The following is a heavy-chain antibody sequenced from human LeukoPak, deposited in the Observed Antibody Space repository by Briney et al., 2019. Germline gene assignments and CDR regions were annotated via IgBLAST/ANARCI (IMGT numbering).Heavy chain of an antibody. J-gene: IGHJ4*02. V-gene: IGHV1-18*01. CDR3: ARDLGYCSGGSCYFQHCYGY. Sequence: ASVKVSCKASAYTFRSYGITWVRQAPGQGLEWTGWIGTNTGNTNYAQKVQDRVTMTTDTSTSTAYMELRSLRSDDTAVYYCARDLGYCSGGSCYFQHCYGYWGQGTLVTVSS. CDR2: IGTNTGNT. CDR1: AYTFRSYG. D-gene: IGHD2-15*01.